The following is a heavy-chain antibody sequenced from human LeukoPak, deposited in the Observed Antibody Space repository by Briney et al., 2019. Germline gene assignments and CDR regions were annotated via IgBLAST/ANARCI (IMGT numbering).Heavy chain of an antibody. CDR3: ARGGYYGSGSYRQFDY. CDR2: ISSSGSTI. J-gene: IGHJ4*02. CDR1: GFTFSSYE. Sequence: PGGSLRLSCAASGFTFSSYEMNWVRQAPGKGLEWVSYISSSGSTIYYADSVKGRFTISRDNAKNSLYLQMNSLRAEDTAVYYCARGGYYGSGSYRQFDYWGQGTLVTVSS. V-gene: IGHV3-48*03. D-gene: IGHD3-10*01.